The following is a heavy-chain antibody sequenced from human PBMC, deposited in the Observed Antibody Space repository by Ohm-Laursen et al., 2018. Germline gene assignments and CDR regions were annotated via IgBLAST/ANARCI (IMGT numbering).Heavy chain of an antibody. CDR3: AVTWGSTWYYFDY. D-gene: IGHD6-13*01. CDR1: GFTFSNYW. CDR2: INGDGTIT. V-gene: IGHV3-74*01. J-gene: IGHJ4*02. Sequence: SLRLSCTASGFTFSNYWMHWVRQAPGRGLVWVSRINGDGTITNYADSVKGRFTITRDNAKDTVNLEMSSLRAEDTAIYYCAVTWGSTWYYFDYWGQGTLVTVSS.